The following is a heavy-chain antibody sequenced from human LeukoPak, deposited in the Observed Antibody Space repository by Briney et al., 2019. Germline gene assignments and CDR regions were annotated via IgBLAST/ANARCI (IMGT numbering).Heavy chain of an antibody. CDR2: IIPIFGTA. J-gene: IGHJ4*02. D-gene: IGHD6-19*01. V-gene: IGHV1-69*13. CDR3: ARGGAESSSGWSPGYYYFDY. CDR1: GYTFTSYG. Sequence: ASVKVSCTASGYTFTSYGISWVRQAPGQGLEWMGGIIPIFGTANYAQKFQGRVTITADESTSTAYMELSSLRSEDTAVYYCARGGAESSSGWSPGYYYFDYWGQGTLVTVSS.